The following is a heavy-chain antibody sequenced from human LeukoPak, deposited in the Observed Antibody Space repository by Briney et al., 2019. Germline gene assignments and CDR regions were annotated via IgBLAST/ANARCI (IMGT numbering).Heavy chain of an antibody. CDR2: INPQSGGT. Sequence: ASVKVSCKASGYSFTAYYMHWVRQAPGEGLEWMGWINPQSGGTHYAQKFQGRVTMTRDTSITTAYMELSWLTSDDTALYYCARNIGVGPNGDSWGQGTLVTVSS. CDR3: ARNIGVGPNGDS. V-gene: IGHV1-2*02. D-gene: IGHD6-19*01. J-gene: IGHJ4*02. CDR1: GYSFTAYY.